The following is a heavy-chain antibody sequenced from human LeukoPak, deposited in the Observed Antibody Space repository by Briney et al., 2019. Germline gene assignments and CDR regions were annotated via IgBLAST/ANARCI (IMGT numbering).Heavy chain of an antibody. V-gene: IGHV4-59*12. CDR1: GGSISSYY. Sequence: SETLSLTCTVSGGSISSYYWSWIRQPPGKGLEWIGYIYYSGSTNYNPSLKSRVTISVDTSKNQFSLKLSSVTAADTAVYYCAREGNSGSYGWGQGTLVTVSS. J-gene: IGHJ4*02. D-gene: IGHD1-26*01. CDR3: AREGNSGSYG. CDR2: IYYSGST.